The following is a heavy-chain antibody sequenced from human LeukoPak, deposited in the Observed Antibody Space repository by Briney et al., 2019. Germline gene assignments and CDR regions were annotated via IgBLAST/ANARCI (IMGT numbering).Heavy chain of an antibody. D-gene: IGHD1-7*01. CDR2: IYYSGST. CDR3: ASRLHNWNFGGY. J-gene: IGHJ4*02. Sequence: PSETLSLTCTVSGGSIISSSYYWGWIRQPPGKGLEWIGNIYYSGSTYYNPSLKSRVTMSVDTSKNQFSLKLSSVTAADTAVYYCASRLHNWNFGGYWGQGTLVTVSS. CDR1: GGSIISSSYY. V-gene: IGHV4-39*01.